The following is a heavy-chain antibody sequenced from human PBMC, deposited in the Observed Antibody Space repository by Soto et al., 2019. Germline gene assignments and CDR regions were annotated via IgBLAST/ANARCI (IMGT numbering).Heavy chain of an antibody. D-gene: IGHD6-19*01. V-gene: IGHV4-34*01. CDR3: AREPSALYSSGCLDV. CDR1: GGSFSGYY. J-gene: IGHJ6*04. CDR2: INHSGST. Sequence: QVQLQQWGAGLLKPSETLSLTCAVYGGSFSGYYWSWIRQPPGKGLEWIGEINHSGSTNYNPSLKSRVTISVDTSKNQFSLKLSSVTAADTAVYYCAREPSALYSSGCLDVWGKGTTVTVSS.